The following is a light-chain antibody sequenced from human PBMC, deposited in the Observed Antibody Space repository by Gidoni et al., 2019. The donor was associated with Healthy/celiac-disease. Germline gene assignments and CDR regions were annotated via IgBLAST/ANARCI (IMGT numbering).Light chain of an antibody. CDR3: QQSYSTPWT. CDR2: AAS. J-gene: IGKJ1*01. CDR1: QSISSY. V-gene: IGKV1-39*01. Sequence: DIQMTQSPSSLSASVGDRVTITCRASQSISSYLNWYQQKPGKAPKLLIYAASSLQSGVTSRLSGSGSGTDFTLTISSLQHEDFATYYCQQSYSTPWTFGQGTKVEIK.